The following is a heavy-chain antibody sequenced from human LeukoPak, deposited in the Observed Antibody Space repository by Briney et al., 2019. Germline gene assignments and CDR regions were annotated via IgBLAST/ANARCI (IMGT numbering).Heavy chain of an antibody. Sequence: PSQTLSLTCTVSGGSISSGGYYWSWIRQPPGKGLEWIGYIYHSGSTYYNPSLKSRVTISVDRSKNQFSLKLSSVTAADTAVYYCATSQWPVLDFQRWGQGTLVTVSS. V-gene: IGHV4-30-2*01. CDR1: GGSISSGGYY. CDR2: IYHSGST. CDR3: ATSQWPVLDFQR. J-gene: IGHJ1*01. D-gene: IGHD6-19*01.